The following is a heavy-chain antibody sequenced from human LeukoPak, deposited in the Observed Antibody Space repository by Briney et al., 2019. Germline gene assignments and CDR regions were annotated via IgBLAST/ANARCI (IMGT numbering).Heavy chain of an antibody. V-gene: IGHV3-43*02. CDR1: GFTFDDYA. CDR2: ISGDGGST. D-gene: IGHD1-1*01. J-gene: IGHJ6*03. CDR3: AKDFFTTETNYYYYYMDV. Sequence: PGGSLRLSCAPSGFTFDDYAMHWVRQAPGKGLEWVSLISGDGGSTYYADSVKGRFTISRDNSKNSLYLQMNSLRTEDTALYYCAKDFFTTETNYYYYYMDVWGKGTTVTVSS.